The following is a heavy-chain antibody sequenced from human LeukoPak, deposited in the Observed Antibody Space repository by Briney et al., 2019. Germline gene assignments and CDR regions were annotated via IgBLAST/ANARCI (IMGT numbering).Heavy chain of an antibody. J-gene: IGHJ4*02. CDR3: ARRFSDTSGYYRFDY. CDR1: GFTFNNYA. Sequence: GGSLRLSCAASGFTFNNYAMNWVRQAPGKGLEWVSAVSDSGSGTYYADSVKGRCTISRDNSKNTLYLQMNGLRAEDTAVYYCARRFSDTSGYYRFDYWGQGTLVTVSS. CDR2: VSDSGSGT. V-gene: IGHV3-23*01. D-gene: IGHD3-22*01.